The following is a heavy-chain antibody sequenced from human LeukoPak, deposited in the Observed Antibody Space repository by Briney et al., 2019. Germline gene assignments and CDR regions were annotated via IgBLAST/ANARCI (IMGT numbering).Heavy chain of an antibody. J-gene: IGHJ6*03. V-gene: IGHV1-2*02. CDR3: ARVGNDYYYYMDV. Sequence: ASVKVSCKASGYTFNGYYMHWVRQAPGQGLEWMGWINPNSGGTNYAQKFQGRVTMTRDTSISTAYMELSRLRSDDTAVYYCARVGNDYYYYMDVWGKGTTVTISS. CDR1: GYTFNGYY. CDR2: INPNSGGT. D-gene: IGHD1-1*01.